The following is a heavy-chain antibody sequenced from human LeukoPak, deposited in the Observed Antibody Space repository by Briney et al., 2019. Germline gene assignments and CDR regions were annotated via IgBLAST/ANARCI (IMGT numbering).Heavy chain of an antibody. V-gene: IGHV3-23*01. CDR1: GFSFRSHG. J-gene: IGHJ1*01. CDR3: AKDYDWRGFNH. CDR2: ISPRGDIT. Sequence: GGTLRLSCAASGFSFRSHGMNWVRQAPGKGLEWVSGISPRGDITYYKDSVRGRFTISRDNFKNTVSLQLNSLRAEDTAMYYRAKDYDWRGFNHWGQGTLVTVSS. D-gene: IGHD3-16*01.